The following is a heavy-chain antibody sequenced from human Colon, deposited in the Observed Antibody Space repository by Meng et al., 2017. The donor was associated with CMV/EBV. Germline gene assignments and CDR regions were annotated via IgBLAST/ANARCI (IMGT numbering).Heavy chain of an antibody. J-gene: IGHJ4*02. CDR1: GGYCSNYY. Sequence: GAGLLKPSEPLAPTSVVLGGYCSNYYWSCIRQAPGKGLEWIGDIHQSGITNHNPSLKSRVTISIDTSKNQFSLKLSFVTAADTALYYCAGGTYQAWEVLYFWGQGTLVTVSS. D-gene: IGHD3-10*01. V-gene: IGHV4-34*01. CDR2: IHQSGIT. CDR3: AGGTYQAWEVLYF.